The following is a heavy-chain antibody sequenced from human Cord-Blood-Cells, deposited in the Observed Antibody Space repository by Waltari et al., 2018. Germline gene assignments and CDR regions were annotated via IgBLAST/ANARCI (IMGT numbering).Heavy chain of an antibody. CDR3: ASFPYCSSTSCYDY. J-gene: IGHJ4*02. CDR1: GGSFSGYY. V-gene: IGHV4-34*01. CDR2: INHSGST. D-gene: IGHD2-2*01. Sequence: QVQLQQWGAGLLKPSATLSLPSAVYGGSFSGYYWSWTRQPPGKGLEWIGEINHSGSTNYNPSLKSRVTISVDTSKNQFSLKLSSVTAADTAVYYCASFPYCSSTSCYDYWGQGTLVTVSS.